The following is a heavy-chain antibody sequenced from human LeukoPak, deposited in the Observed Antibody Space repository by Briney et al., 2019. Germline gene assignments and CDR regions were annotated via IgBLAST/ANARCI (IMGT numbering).Heavy chain of an antibody. CDR3: AREDLSAGSCYGD. J-gene: IGHJ4*02. Sequence: ASVKVSCKASGYTFTDDYIHWVRQAPGQGLEWMGWINPKSGGTNSAQKFQGRVTMTRDTSISTAYMELSRLRSDDTAVFCCAREDLSAGSCYGDWGQGTLVIVSS. D-gene: IGHD2-15*01. V-gene: IGHV1-2*02. CDR1: GYTFTDDY. CDR2: INPKSGGT.